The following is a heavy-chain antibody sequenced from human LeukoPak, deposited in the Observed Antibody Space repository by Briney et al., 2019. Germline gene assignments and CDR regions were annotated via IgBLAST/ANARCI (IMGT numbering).Heavy chain of an antibody. CDR3: AKDLLPTGAGTPNYFDY. V-gene: IGHV3-30*18. D-gene: IGHD1-26*01. J-gene: IGHJ4*02. Sequence: GGSLRLSCAASGFTFSSYGMHWVRQAPGKGLEWVAVISYDGSNKYYADSVKGRFTISSDNSKNTLYLQMNSLRAEDTAVYYCAKDLLPTGAGTPNYFDYWGQGTLVTVSS. CDR2: ISYDGSNK. CDR1: GFTFSSYG.